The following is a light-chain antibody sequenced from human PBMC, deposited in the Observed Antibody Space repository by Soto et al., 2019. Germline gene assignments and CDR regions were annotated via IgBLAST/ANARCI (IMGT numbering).Light chain of an antibody. CDR3: QQRSNWPPSIT. CDR1: QSVARY. J-gene: IGKJ5*01. CDR2: DAS. Sequence: EIVLTQSPDTLSLSPGERATLSCRASQSVARYLAWYQQKPGQAPRLLIYDASKRATGIPARFSGSGSGTDFTLTNSSLEPEDFAVYFCQQRSNWPPSITFGQGTRLEI. V-gene: IGKV3-11*01.